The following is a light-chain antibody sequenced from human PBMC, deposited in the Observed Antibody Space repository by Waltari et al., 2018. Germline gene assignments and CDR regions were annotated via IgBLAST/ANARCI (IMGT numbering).Light chain of an antibody. CDR2: QGS. CDR1: QSLLHNNGYNY. CDR3: MQVLRILWT. Sequence: DVVVTQSPLSMLVSPGEAASISSRSAQSLLHNNGYNYLDWILQKPGQPPQLLIYQGSNRASGVPDRFRGSGSGTDFTLQITRVEAEDVGVYYCMQVLRILWTFGQGTKVEIK. V-gene: IGKV2-28*01. J-gene: IGKJ1*01.